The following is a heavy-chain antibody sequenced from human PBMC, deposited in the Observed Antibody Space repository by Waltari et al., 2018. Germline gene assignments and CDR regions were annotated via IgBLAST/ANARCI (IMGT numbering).Heavy chain of an antibody. CDR1: GGTFRSLA. CDR3: ARTYYYDSSGYFPYWYFDL. J-gene: IGHJ2*01. Sequence: VQLVQSGAEVQKPGSAVKVACRAYGGTFRSLAVSWRRPAPCQGLEWMGGIIPIFGTANYAQKFQGRVTITADKSTSTAYMELSSLRSEDTAVYYCARTYYYDSSGYFPYWYFDLWGRGTLVTVSS. D-gene: IGHD3-22*01. V-gene: IGHV1-69*14. CDR2: IIPIFGTA.